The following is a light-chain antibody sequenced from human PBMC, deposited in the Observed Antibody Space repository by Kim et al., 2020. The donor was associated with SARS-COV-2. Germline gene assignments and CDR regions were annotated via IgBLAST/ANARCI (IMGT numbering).Light chain of an antibody. V-gene: IGKV3-15*01. Sequence: EIVMTQSPVTLSVSPGERATLSCRASQSLSTNLAWYQQKPGQAPRLLMYGASSRATGIPARFSGSGSGTEFNLIISSLQSEDSAVYYCQQYHNWPRTFGQGTKVDIK. CDR3: QQYHNWPRT. CDR2: GAS. CDR1: QSLSTN. J-gene: IGKJ1*01.